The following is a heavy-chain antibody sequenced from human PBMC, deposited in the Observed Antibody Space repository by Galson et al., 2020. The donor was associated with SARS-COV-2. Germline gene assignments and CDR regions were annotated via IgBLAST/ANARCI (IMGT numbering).Heavy chain of an antibody. CDR2: IYWDDDK. CDR3: AQARKFYFYGMDV. V-gene: IGHV2-5*02. Sequence: SGPTLVKPTQTLTLTCTVPGFSLSTNGVGVGWIRQPPGKALEWLALIYWDDDKRYRPSLKRRLTITKDTSRNQVVLTMTNMDPVDTGTYYCAQARKFYFYGMDVWGQGTTVTVSS. D-gene: IGHD3-9*01. CDR1: GFSLSTNGVG. J-gene: IGHJ6*02.